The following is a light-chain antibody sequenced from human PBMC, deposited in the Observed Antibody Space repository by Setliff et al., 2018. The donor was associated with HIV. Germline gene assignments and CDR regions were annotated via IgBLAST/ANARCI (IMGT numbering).Light chain of an antibody. CDR1: SRDMGAYNY. CDR3: SSYAGTFTLYA. Sequence: QSVLTQPRSVSGSPGQSVTISCTGTSRDMGAYNYVSWYQQHADKAPKLIIYDVSRRPSGVPDRFSGSKSGNTASLTISGLQAEDEADYYCSSYAGTFTLYALGTGTKVTVL. CDR2: DVS. J-gene: IGLJ1*01. V-gene: IGLV2-11*01.